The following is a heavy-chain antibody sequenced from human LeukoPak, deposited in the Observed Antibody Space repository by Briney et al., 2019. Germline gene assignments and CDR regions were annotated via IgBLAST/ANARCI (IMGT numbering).Heavy chain of an antibody. J-gene: IGHJ5*02. CDR1: GGSFSGYY. CDR2: INHSGST. V-gene: IGHV4-34*01. Sequence: SETLSLTCAVYGGSFSGYYWSWIRQPPGKGLEWIGEINHSGSTNYNPSLKSRVTISVDTSKNQFSLKLSSVTAADTAVYYCARGTPYFFGSGSYYLGSWFDPWGQGTLVTVSS. CDR3: ARGTPYFFGSGSYYLGSWFDP. D-gene: IGHD3-10*01.